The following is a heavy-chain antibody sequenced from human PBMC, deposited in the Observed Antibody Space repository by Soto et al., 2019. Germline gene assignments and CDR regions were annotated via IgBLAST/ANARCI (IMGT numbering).Heavy chain of an antibody. J-gene: IGHJ4*02. CDR1: GFTFGSSA. Sequence: LVQSGPEVKKPGTSVKVSCKTSGFTFGSSAVQWVRQVRGQRLEWIGWIVVASGHPNVAPQFQGRVSLTRDLPTNTAFMELSSLTSGDSAIYYCAADVIGVAGDFDHWGQGTLVSVSS. D-gene: IGHD6-19*01. V-gene: IGHV1-58*01. CDR2: IVVASGHP. CDR3: AADVIGVAGDFDH.